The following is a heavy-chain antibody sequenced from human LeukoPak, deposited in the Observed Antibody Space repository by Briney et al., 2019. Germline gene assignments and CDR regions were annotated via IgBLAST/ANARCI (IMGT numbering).Heavy chain of an antibody. CDR3: ARDSRYCSSTNCYHDY. J-gene: IGHJ4*02. Sequence: GGSLRLSCAASGFTFSSYNMNWVRQPPGKGLERVSSISSSSSFIYYADSLKGRFTISRDNAKNSLYLQMNSLRAEDTAVYYCARDSRYCSSTNCYHDYWGQGTLVTVSS. V-gene: IGHV3-21*01. D-gene: IGHD2-2*01. CDR1: GFTFSSYN. CDR2: ISSSSSFI.